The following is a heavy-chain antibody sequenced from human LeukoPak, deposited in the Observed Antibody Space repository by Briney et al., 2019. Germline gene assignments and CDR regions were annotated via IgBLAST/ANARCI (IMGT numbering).Heavy chain of an antibody. D-gene: IGHD3-9*01. V-gene: IGHV3-7*01. J-gene: IGHJ4*02. CDR3: ARVGRYFDWLPRAFDY. Sequence: GGSLRLSCAASGFTFSSYWMSWVRQAPGKGLEWVANIKQDGSEKYYVDSVKGRFTISRDNAKNSLYLQMNSLRAEDTAVYYCARVGRYFDWLPRAFDYWGQGTLVTVSS. CDR2: IKQDGSEK. CDR1: GFTFSSYW.